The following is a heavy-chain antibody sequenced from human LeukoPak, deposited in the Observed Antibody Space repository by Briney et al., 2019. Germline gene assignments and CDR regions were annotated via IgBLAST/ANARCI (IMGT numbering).Heavy chain of an antibody. D-gene: IGHD1-7*01. CDR1: GFTLSSYW. CDR2: IKKDGSEK. J-gene: IGHJ4*02. Sequence: GGSLRLSCAASGFTLSSYWMSWVRQAPGKGLEWVANIKKDGSEKWYVDSVEGRFTISRDHAKNSLYLRMNSLRVADTAVYYCVRSGTSASFDYWGQGTLVTVSS. CDR3: VRSGTSASFDY. V-gene: IGHV3-7*01.